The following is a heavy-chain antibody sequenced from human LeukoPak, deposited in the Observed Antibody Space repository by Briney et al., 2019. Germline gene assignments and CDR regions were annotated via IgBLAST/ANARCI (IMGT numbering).Heavy chain of an antibody. J-gene: IGHJ4*02. V-gene: IGHV4-4*07. Sequence: SETLSLTCSVSGGSISSYYWSWIRQPAGKGLEWIGHFYTSGSTNYNPSLKSRVTMSVDTSKNQFSLKLSSVTAADTAVYYCVLMVQRWYFDYWGQGTLVTVSS. D-gene: IGHD2-8*01. CDR1: GGSISSYY. CDR2: FYTSGST. CDR3: VLMVQRWYFDY.